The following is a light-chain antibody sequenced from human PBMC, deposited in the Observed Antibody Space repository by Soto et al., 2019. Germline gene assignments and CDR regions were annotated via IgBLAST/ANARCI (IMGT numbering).Light chain of an antibody. CDR1: SSDVGAYNY. CDR3: SSYTTNSTYV. V-gene: IGLV2-14*01. Sequence: QSALTQPASVSGSPGQSITISCTGTSSDVGAYNYVSWYQHHPGKAPKLMIYEVSNRPSGVSNRFSGSKSGNTASLTISGLQAEDEADYYCSSYTTNSTYVFGTETKLTVL. CDR2: EVS. J-gene: IGLJ1*01.